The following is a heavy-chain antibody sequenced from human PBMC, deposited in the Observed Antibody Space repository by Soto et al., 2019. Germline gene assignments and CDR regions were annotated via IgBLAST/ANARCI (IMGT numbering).Heavy chain of an antibody. J-gene: IGHJ3*01. CDR3: ATVGPYSPRWDF. V-gene: IGHV3-23*01. CDR1: EFAFSTFG. CDR2: ISAIGDST. Sequence: EVQVLESGGGLIQSGGSLRLSCVFSEFAFSTFGMSWVRQAPGKGLESVSSISAIGDSTFRADSVKGRFSISRDNSRNSLYLQMNNLRAEDTAVYYCATVGPYSPRWDFWGQGTVVTVSS. D-gene: IGHD2-15*01.